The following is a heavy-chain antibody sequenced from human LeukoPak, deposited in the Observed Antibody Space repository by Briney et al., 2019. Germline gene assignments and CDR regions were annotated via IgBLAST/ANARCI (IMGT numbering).Heavy chain of an antibody. CDR1: GFTFGSYS. CDR3: AREYSSSSGKALDY. V-gene: IGHV3-48*02. CDR2: ISSSSSTI. Sequence: PSGGSLRLSCAASGFTFGSYSMSWVRQAPGKGLEWVSYISSSSSTIYYADSVKGRFTISRDNAKNSLHLQMNTLRDEDTAVYYCAREYSSSSGKALDYWGQGTLVTVSS. D-gene: IGHD6-6*01. J-gene: IGHJ4*02.